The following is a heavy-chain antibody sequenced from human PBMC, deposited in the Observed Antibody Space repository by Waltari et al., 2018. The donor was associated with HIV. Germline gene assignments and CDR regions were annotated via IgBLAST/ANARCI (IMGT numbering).Heavy chain of an antibody. V-gene: IGHV3-49*03. CDR1: GFTFGDYA. J-gene: IGHJ5*02. CDR2: IRSKAYGGTT. CDR3: TRDKKNRSWANWFDP. Sequence: EVQLVESGGGLVQPGRSLRLSCTASGFTFGDYAMSWFRQAPGKGLEWVGFIRSKAYGGTTEYAASVKGRFTISRDDSKSIAYLQMNSLKTEDTAVYYCTRDKKNRSWANWFDPWGQGTLVTVSS. D-gene: IGHD6-13*01.